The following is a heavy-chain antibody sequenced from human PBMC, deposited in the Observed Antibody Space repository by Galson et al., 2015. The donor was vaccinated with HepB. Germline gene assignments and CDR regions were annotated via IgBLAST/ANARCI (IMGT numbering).Heavy chain of an antibody. CDR3: AVAVAGSSSGFDY. CDR1: GGIFSSFV. CDR2: IVPIIGTV. D-gene: IGHD6-19*01. Sequence: SVKVSCKASGGIFSSFVFIWVRQAPGQGLEWMGGIVPIIGTVNYVEKFQGRVTITADKSKRTGYMELSSLISEDTAVYYCAVAVAGSSSGFDYWGQGTQVTVSS. J-gene: IGHJ4*02. V-gene: IGHV1-69*06.